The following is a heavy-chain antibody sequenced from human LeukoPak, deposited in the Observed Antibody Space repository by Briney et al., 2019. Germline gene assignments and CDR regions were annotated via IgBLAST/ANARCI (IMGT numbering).Heavy chain of an antibody. CDR1: GGTFSSYA. CDR2: IIPILGIA. Sequence: SVKVSCKASGGTFSSYAISWVRQAPGQGLEWMGRIIPILGIANYAQKFQGRVTITADKSTSTAYMELSSLRSEDTAVYYCARDPKITVTTDDYWGRGTLVTVSS. CDR3: ARDPKITVTTDDY. V-gene: IGHV1-69*04. J-gene: IGHJ4*02. D-gene: IGHD4-17*01.